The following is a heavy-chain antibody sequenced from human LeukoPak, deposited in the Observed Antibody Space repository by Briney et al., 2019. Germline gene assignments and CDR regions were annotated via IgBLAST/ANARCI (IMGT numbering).Heavy chain of an antibody. V-gene: IGHV3-23*01. CDR2: ISGGDGSI. D-gene: IGHD3-3*01. CDR3: AKHYTNSYYYYYMDV. CDR1: GFTFISYA. J-gene: IGHJ6*03. Sequence: GGSLRLSCAASGFTFISYAMSWVRQAPGKGLEWVSGISGGDGSIYYADSVKDRFTISRDNSKNTIYLQMNSLRAEDTAVYYCAKHYTNSYYYYYMDVWGKGTTITVSS.